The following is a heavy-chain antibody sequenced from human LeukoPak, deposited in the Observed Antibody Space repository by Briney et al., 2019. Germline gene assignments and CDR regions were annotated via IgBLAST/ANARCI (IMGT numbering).Heavy chain of an antibody. CDR3: AKDYGSGSYYSVYYFDY. V-gene: IGHV3-30*02. Sequence: QSGGSLRLSCVASGFTFSSNGMHWVRQAPGKGLEWVTFIQYDGSKKYYADSVKGRFTISRDNSKNTLYLEMNSLRAEDTAVYYCAKDYGSGSYYSVYYFDYWGQGTLVTVSS. D-gene: IGHD3-10*01. CDR1: GFTFSSNG. CDR2: IQYDGSKK. J-gene: IGHJ4*02.